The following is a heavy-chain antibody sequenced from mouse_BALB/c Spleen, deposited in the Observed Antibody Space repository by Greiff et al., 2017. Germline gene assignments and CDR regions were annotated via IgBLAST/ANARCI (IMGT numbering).Heavy chain of an antibody. CDR2: IWAGGST. Sequence: VKLLESGPGLVAPSQSLSITCTVSGFSLTSYGVHWVRQPPGKGLEWLGVIWAGGSTNYNSALMSRLSISKDNSKSQVFLKMNSLQTDDTAMYYCARDPPTGTGFAYWGQGTLVTVSA. D-gene: IGHD4-1*02. CDR1: GFSLTSYG. CDR3: ARDPPTGTGFAY. V-gene: IGHV2-9*02. J-gene: IGHJ3*01.